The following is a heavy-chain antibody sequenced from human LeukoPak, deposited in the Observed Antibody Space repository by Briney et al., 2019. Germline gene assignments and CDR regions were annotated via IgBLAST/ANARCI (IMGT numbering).Heavy chain of an antibody. CDR1: GFTFSSYA. V-gene: IGHV3-30-3*01. J-gene: IGHJ4*02. Sequence: GGSLRLSCAASGFTFSSYAMHWVRQAPGKGLEWVAVISYDGSNKYYADSVKGRFTISRDNSKNTLYLQMNSLRAEDTAVYYCARVRYCSSTSCATYFDYWGQGTLVTVSS. D-gene: IGHD2-2*01. CDR2: ISYDGSNK. CDR3: ARVRYCSSTSCATYFDY.